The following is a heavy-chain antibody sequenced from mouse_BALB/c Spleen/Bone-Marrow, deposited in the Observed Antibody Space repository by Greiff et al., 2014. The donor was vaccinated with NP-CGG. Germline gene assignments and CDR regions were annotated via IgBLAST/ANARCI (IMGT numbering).Heavy chain of an antibody. V-gene: IGHV1-9*01. J-gene: IGHJ3*01. Sequence: VQLQQSGAELMKPGASVKISCKATGYTFSSYLIEWVNQRPGHGLEWIGEILPGSGTTHYNEKFKDKATFTADISSNTAYMQLSSLTSEDSAVYYCARGGYDTSIFAYWGQGTLVTVSA. CDR1: GYTFSSYL. D-gene: IGHD2-3*01. CDR2: ILPGSGTT. CDR3: ARGGYDTSIFAY.